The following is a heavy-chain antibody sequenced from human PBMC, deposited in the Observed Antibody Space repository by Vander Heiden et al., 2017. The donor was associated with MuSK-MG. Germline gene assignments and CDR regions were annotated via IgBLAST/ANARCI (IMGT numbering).Heavy chain of an antibody. CDR2: ISGSGGST. CDR3: AKDEVLKYYTLPDYFDY. V-gene: IGHV3-23*01. D-gene: IGHD3-10*01. CDR1: GFTFSSYA. J-gene: IGHJ4*02. Sequence: EVQLLESGGGLVQPGGSLRLSCAASGFTFSSYAMSCVRQAPGKGLEWVSAISGSGGSTYYADSVKGRVTISRDNSKNTLYLQMNSLRAEDTAVYYCAKDEVLKYYTLPDYFDYWGQGTLVTVYS.